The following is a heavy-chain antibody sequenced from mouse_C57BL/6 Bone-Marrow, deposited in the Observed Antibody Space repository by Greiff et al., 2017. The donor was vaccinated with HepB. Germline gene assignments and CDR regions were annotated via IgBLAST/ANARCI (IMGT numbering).Heavy chain of an antibody. J-gene: IGHJ2*01. CDR2: INPSSGYT. D-gene: IGHD2-4*01. CDR1: GYTFTSYW. CDR3: ARFRLRRPFDY. V-gene: IGHV1-7*01. Sequence: QVQLQQSGAELAKPGASVKLSCKASGYTFTSYWMHWVKQRPGQGLEWIGYINPSSGYTKYNQKFKSKATLTVDKSSSTAYMQLSSLTSEDSAVYYCARFRLRRPFDYWGQGTTLTVSS.